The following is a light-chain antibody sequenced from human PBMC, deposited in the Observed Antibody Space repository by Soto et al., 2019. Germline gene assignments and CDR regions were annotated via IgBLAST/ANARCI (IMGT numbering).Light chain of an antibody. CDR3: QSYDSSLKV. J-gene: IGLJ2*01. Sequence: QSVLTQPPSVSAAPGQKVTISCTGSSSNIGAGYDVHWYQQLPGTAPKLLIYGNSNRPSGVPDRFSGSKSGTSASLAITGLQAEDEADYYCQSYDSSLKVFGGGTKLTVL. CDR1: SSNIGAGYD. V-gene: IGLV1-40*01. CDR2: GNS.